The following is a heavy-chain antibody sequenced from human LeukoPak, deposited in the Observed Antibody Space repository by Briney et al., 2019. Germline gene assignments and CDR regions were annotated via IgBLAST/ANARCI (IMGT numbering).Heavy chain of an antibody. J-gene: IGHJ4*02. CDR1: GYPFTNYW. Sequence: GESLKISCKGSGYPFTNYWVGWVRQMPGKGLEWVAIIYPDDSDTRYSPSFQGQVTISADKSINTAYLQWSSLKASDTAMYYCARHATRDGGYWGQGTLVTVSS. D-gene: IGHD5-24*01. CDR3: ARHATRDGGY. V-gene: IGHV5-51*01. CDR2: IYPDDSDT.